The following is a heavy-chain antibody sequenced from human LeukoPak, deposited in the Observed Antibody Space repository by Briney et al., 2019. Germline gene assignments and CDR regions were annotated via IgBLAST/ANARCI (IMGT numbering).Heavy chain of an antibody. CDR1: GYTFGTYG. J-gene: IGHJ6*03. CDR2: ISTYNGDT. Sequence: ASVKVSCKASGYTFGTYGINWVRQAPGQGLEWMGWISTYNGDTKYAQKVQDRVTMTTDISTNTAYMELRSLRSDDTAVYYCAREVPAAIDYYYMDVWGKGTTVTVSS. CDR3: AREVPAAIDYYYMDV. D-gene: IGHD2-2*02. V-gene: IGHV1-18*01.